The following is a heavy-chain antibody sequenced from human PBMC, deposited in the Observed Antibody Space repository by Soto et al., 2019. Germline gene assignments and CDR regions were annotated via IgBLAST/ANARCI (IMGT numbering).Heavy chain of an antibody. CDR1: GYTFSSYG. V-gene: IGHV1-18*01. CDR2: ISAYSGVT. CDR3: ARDRDYGDYVLGY. Sequence: ASVKVSCKSSGYTFSSYGVSWVRQAPGQGLEWLGWISAYSGVTNFAQKFQGRVTLTTDTPTSTAYMELRSLRSDDTAVYYCARDRDYGDYVLGYWGQGTLVTVSS. J-gene: IGHJ4*02. D-gene: IGHD4-17*01.